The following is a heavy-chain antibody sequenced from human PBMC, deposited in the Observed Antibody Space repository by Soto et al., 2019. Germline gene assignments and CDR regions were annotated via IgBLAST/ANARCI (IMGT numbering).Heavy chain of an antibody. J-gene: IGHJ4*02. D-gene: IGHD3-16*02. Sequence: ASVKVSSKASGYTFTSYYMHWVRQAPGQGLEWMGIINPSGGSTSYAQKFQGRVTMTRDTSTSTVYMELRRLRSADTAVYYFSIDRAIAVGGVIGSEFDYWGQGTLVTVSS. CDR3: SIDRAIAVGGVIGSEFDY. CDR1: GYTFTSYY. CDR2: INPSGGST. V-gene: IGHV1-46*01.